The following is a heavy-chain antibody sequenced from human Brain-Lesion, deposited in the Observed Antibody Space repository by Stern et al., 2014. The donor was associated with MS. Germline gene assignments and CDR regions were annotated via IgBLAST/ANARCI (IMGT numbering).Heavy chain of an antibody. J-gene: IGHJ4*02. CDR2: IWPGYSDP. Sequence: EVHLVESGAEVKKPGESLKISCKGSGYRFTSNWIGWVRQMPGKGLEWMGIIWPGYSDPRYSPSFQGQVTISADKSISTAYLQWSSLQASDTAMYYCARRGDSSSSGFDYWGQGTLVIVSS. CDR3: ARRGDSSSSGFDY. CDR1: GYRFTSNW. V-gene: IGHV5-51*01. D-gene: IGHD6-6*01.